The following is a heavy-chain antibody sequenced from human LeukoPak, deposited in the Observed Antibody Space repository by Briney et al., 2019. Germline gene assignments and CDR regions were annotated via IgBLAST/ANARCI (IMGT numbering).Heavy chain of an antibody. CDR3: ARHGALVGAIDY. J-gene: IGHJ4*02. V-gene: IGHV4-59*08. D-gene: IGHD1-26*01. CDR2: IYYSGST. Sequence: PSETLSLTCTVPGGSISSYYWSWIRQPPGKGLEWIGYIYYSGSTNYNPSLKSRVTISVDTSKNQFSLKLSPVTAADTAVYYCARHGALVGAIDYWGQGTLVTVSS. CDR1: GGSISSYY.